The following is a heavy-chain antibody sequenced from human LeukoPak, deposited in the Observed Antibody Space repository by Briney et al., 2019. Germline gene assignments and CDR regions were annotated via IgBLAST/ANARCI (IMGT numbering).Heavy chain of an antibody. CDR1: GFTFSSYA. CDR2: ISGSGGST. J-gene: IGHJ4*02. D-gene: IGHD3-9*01. Sequence: GGSLRLSCAASGFTFSSYAMSWVRQAPGKGLEWVSAISGSGGSTYYADSVKGRVTISRDNSKNTLYLQMNSLRAEDTAVYYCAKGAYYDILTGYYYFDYWGQGTLVTVSS. CDR3: AKGAYYDILTGYYYFDY. V-gene: IGHV3-23*01.